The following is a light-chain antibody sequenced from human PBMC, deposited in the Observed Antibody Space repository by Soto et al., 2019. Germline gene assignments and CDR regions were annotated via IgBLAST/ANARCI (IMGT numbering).Light chain of an antibody. Sequence: QSALTQPASVSGSPGQSITISCTGTSSDVGGYNFVSWYQQHPGKAPKLMIYEVSNRPSGVSNRFSGSKSGNTASLTISGLQSEDGDDYYCNSYSSSRTLVFGGGTKLTVL. V-gene: IGLV2-14*01. J-gene: IGLJ3*02. CDR3: NSYSSSRTLV. CDR1: SSDVGGYNF. CDR2: EVS.